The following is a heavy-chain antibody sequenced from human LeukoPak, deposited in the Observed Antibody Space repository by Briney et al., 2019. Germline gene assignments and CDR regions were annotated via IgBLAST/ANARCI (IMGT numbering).Heavy chain of an antibody. CDR2: IIPILGIP. J-gene: IGHJ4*02. CDR3: ARDRLGDEVDCSGGTCHNNTFDY. Sequence: WSSVKVSCKASGGTFSRYAISWVRQAPGQGLEWMGRIIPILGIPNYAQKFQGRVTITADKSTSTAYMEPRSLRSEDTAVYYCARDRLGDEVDCSGGTCHNNTFDYWGQGTLVTVSS. CDR1: GGTFSRYA. V-gene: IGHV1-69*04. D-gene: IGHD2-15*01.